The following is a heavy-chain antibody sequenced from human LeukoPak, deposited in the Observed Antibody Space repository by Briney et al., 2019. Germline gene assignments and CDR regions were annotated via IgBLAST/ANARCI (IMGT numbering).Heavy chain of an antibody. D-gene: IGHD3-3*01. J-gene: IGHJ4*02. CDR1: GFTVSSNY. CDR2: ISGSGGST. Sequence: PGGSLRLSCAASGFTVSSNYMSWVRQAPGKGLEWVSAISGSGGSTYYADSVKGRFTISRDNSKNTLYLQMNSLRAEDTAVYYCANQYYDFWSGYYPAPRDDDNHLGYWGQGTLVTVSS. V-gene: IGHV3-23*01. CDR3: ANQYYDFWSGYYPAPRDDDNHLGY.